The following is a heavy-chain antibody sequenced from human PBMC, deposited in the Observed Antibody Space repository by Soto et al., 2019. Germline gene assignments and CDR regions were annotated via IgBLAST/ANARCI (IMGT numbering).Heavy chain of an antibody. Sequence: QVQLVESGGGVVQPGRSLRLSCVASGFTFSNYGMHWVRQAPGKGLEWVAVIWYDSSNKYYADSVKGRVTISRDNTKNTMYLQMNSLRAEDTAVYYCARDPIGPGIFDYWGQGTLVTVSS. CDR1: GFTFSNYG. CDR3: ARDPIGPGIFDY. CDR2: IWYDSSNK. J-gene: IGHJ4*02. V-gene: IGHV3-33*01. D-gene: IGHD1-26*01.